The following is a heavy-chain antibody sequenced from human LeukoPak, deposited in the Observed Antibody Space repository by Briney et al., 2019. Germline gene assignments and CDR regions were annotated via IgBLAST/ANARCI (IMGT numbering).Heavy chain of an antibody. CDR2: INPNSGGT. D-gene: IGHD6-19*01. J-gene: IGHJ4*02. Sequence: ASVKVSCKASGYTFTGYYMHWVRQAPGQGLEWMGRINPNSGGTNYAQKFQGRVTMTRDTSISTAYMELSRLRSDDTAVYYCARAVPGIAVAKGYFDYWGQGTLVTVSS. CDR1: GYTFTGYY. CDR3: ARAVPGIAVAKGYFDY. V-gene: IGHV1-2*06.